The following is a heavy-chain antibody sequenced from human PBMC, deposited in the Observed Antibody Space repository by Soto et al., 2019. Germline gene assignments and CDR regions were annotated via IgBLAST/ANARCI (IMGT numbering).Heavy chain of an antibody. D-gene: IGHD3-22*01. Sequence: ASVKVSCKASGYTFTNFGISWVRQAPGQGLEWMGWISAYNGNTNYAQNFQGRVTMTTDTSTSTAYMELRSLRSDDTAVYYCARDPGATYYDSSGYNRHAFDIWGQGTMVTVSS. CDR1: GYTFTNFG. J-gene: IGHJ3*02. V-gene: IGHV1-18*01. CDR3: ARDPGATYYDSSGYNRHAFDI. CDR2: ISAYNGNT.